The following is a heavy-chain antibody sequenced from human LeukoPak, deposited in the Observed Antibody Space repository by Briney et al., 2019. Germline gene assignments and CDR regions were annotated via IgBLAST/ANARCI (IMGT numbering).Heavy chain of an antibody. CDR2: ISSSGSMK. CDR1: GFTFSSYE. V-gene: IGHV3-48*03. Sequence: GGSLRLSCAASGFTFSSYEMNWVRQAPGKGLEWVSYISSSGSMKYYADSVKGRFTISRDNAKNSLYLQMNSLRAEDTAVYYCARGQYGSGSYYNVWGQGTLVTASS. D-gene: IGHD3-10*01. J-gene: IGHJ4*02. CDR3: ARGQYGSGSYYNV.